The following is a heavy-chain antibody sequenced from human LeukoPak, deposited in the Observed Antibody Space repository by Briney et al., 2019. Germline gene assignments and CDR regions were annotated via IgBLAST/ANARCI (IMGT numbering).Heavy chain of an antibody. J-gene: IGHJ4*02. CDR3: ASSIAAAGTLDY. CDR1: GFTFSSYS. Sequence: SGGSLRLSCAASGFTFSSYSMNWVRQAPGKGLEWVSSISGSGSYIYYADSVKGRFTISRDNAKNSLYLQMNSLRAEDTAVYYCASSIAAAGTLDYWGQGTLVTVSS. CDR2: ISGSGSYI. V-gene: IGHV3-21*01. D-gene: IGHD6-13*01.